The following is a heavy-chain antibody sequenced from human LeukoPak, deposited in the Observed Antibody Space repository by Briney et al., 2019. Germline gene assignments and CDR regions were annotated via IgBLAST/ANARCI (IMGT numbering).Heavy chain of an antibody. CDR1: GGSISSDY. CDR3: ARDPRAFGVGGGYFDY. D-gene: IGHD3-3*01. J-gene: IGHJ4*02. V-gene: IGHV4-59*01. Sequence: PSETLSLTCTVSGGSISSDYWNSIRQPPGKGLEWIGYIYYSRTTNYNPSLKSRVTISVNTSKNQFSLNLSSVTAASTAVYYCARDPRAFGVGGGYFDYWGQGNLVTASS. CDR2: IYYSRTT.